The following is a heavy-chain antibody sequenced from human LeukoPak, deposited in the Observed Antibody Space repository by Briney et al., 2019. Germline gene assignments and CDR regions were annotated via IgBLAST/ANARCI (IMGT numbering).Heavy chain of an antibody. D-gene: IGHD5-18*01. J-gene: IGHJ6*03. CDR2: FDPEDGET. V-gene: IGHV1-24*01. Sequence: ASVKVSCKVSGYTLTELSMHWVRQAPGKGLEWMGGFDPEDGETIYAQKFQGRVTMTEDTSTDTAYMELSSLRSEDTAVYYCATKWIQLSSKGYYYYYMDVWGKGTTVTVSS. CDR3: ATKWIQLSSKGYYYYYMDV. CDR1: GYTLTELS.